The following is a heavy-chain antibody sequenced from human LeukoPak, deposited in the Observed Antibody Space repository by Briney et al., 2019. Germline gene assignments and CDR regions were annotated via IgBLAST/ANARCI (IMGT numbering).Heavy chain of an antibody. V-gene: IGHV3-30*18. J-gene: IGHJ4*02. CDR1: GFSFSNVW. Sequence: GGSLRLSCAASGFSFSNVWMSWVRQAPGKGLEWVAFISYDGSKKYFADSVKGRFTMSRDNSKNTLFLQMNSLRPEDTAVHYCAKNLGSSSGGYFDYWGQGTLVTVSS. D-gene: IGHD6-6*01. CDR3: AKNLGSSSGGYFDY. CDR2: ISYDGSKK.